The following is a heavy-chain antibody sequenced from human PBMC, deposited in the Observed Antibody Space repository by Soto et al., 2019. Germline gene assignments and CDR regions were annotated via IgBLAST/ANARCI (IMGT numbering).Heavy chain of an antibody. CDR3: AIDADFGPEDPTFWAFDL. J-gene: IGHJ3*01. V-gene: IGHV4-4*02. CDR2: THASGPT. D-gene: IGHD3-16*01. Sequence: QVQLQQSGPGLVKPSGTLSLTCAVSGVSTRGSEWWTWVRQAPGKGLEGIAETHASGPTNYNPSLQSRVTISLDTSKRQLSLTLIAVTAADTAVYFCAIDADFGPEDPTFWAFDLWGQGTMVMVSS. CDR1: GVSTRGSEW.